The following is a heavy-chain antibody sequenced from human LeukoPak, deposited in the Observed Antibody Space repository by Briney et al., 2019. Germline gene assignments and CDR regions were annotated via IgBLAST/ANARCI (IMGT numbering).Heavy chain of an antibody. CDR2: IWHDGSNK. CDR1: GFTFSNYG. Sequence: PGRSLRVSCAASGFTFSNYGMHWVRQAPGKGLEWVAVIWHDGSNKYYADSVKGRFTISRDNSKNTPYLQMNSLRAEDTAVYYCAKGRIDIVVVPGDYYYYYGMDVWGQGTTVTVSS. CDR3: AKGRIDIVVVPGDYYYYYGMDV. J-gene: IGHJ6*02. D-gene: IGHD2-2*01. V-gene: IGHV3-33*06.